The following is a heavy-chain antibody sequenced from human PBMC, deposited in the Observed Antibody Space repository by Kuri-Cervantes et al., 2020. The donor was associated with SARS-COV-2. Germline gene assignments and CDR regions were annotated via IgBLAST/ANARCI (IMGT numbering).Heavy chain of an antibody. CDR1: GGSISSSSYY. J-gene: IGHJ4*02. CDR2: IYYSGST. Sequence: SETLSLTCTVSGGSISSSSYYWGWIRQPPGKGLEWIGSIYYSGSTYYNPSLKSRVTIALDTSKNEFSLNLSSVTAADTAVYYCVRGGLRMWVFEDWGQGTLVTVSS. CDR3: VRGGLRMWVFED. V-gene: IGHV4-39*07. D-gene: IGHD4-17*01.